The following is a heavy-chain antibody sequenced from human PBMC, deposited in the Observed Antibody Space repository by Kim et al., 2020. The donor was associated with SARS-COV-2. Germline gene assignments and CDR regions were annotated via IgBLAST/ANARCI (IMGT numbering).Heavy chain of an antibody. CDR3: ARDSAGASPLYGSGSYYYYYYYGMDV. CDR1: GGTFSSYA. CDR2: IIPILGIA. V-gene: IGHV1-69*04. D-gene: IGHD3-10*01. J-gene: IGHJ6*01. Sequence: SVKVSCKASGGTFSSYAISWVRQAPGQGLEWMGRIIPILGIANYAQKFQGRVTITADKSTSTAYMELSSLRSEATAVYYCARDSAGASPLYGSGSYYYYYYYGMDVWGRRDTVTVSS.